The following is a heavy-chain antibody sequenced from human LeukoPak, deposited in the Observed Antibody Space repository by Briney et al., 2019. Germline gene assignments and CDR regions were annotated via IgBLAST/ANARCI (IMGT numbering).Heavy chain of an antibody. CDR3: AREMGSGSRMSFDV. Sequence: GESLKISCQASGYSFISYWIGWVRQMTRKGLEWMGIIYPGDSDTKYSPSFQGQVTFSADKVSNTAYLQWSSLKSSDTAMYYCAREMGSGSRMSFDVWGQGTMVTVSS. D-gene: IGHD2-8*01. CDR2: IYPGDSDT. V-gene: IGHV5-51*01. CDR1: GYSFISYW. J-gene: IGHJ3*01.